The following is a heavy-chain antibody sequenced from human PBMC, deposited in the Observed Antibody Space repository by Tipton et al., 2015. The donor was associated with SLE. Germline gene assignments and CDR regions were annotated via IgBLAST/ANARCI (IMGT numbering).Heavy chain of an antibody. D-gene: IGHD1-14*01. CDR1: GGSFSGYY. J-gene: IGHJ2*01. CDR2: INHSGST. V-gene: IGHV4-34*01. CDR3: ARGLRRHFDL. Sequence: LTCAVYGGSFSGYYWNWIRQPPGKGLEWIGEINHSGSTNYNPSLKSRVTISVDTSRNQFSLKLSSVTAADTAVYYCARGLRRHFDLWGRGTLVTVSS.